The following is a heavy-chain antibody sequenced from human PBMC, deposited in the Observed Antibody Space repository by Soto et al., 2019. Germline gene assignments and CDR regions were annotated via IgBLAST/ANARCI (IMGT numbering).Heavy chain of an antibody. V-gene: IGHV4-59*01. J-gene: IGHJ6*02. CDR3: ARTDASIWTFFYYGMDV. CDR1: GGPIGSYY. CDR2: LYYSDGT. Sequence: SETLSLTCTVSGGPIGSYYWSWTRQSPGKGLEWIGCLYYSDGTNYNPSLNSRVTISLDRSKNKLSQRLSSVTAADTAVYYCARTDASIWTFFYYGMDVWGQGTTVTVYS. D-gene: IGHD3-3*02.